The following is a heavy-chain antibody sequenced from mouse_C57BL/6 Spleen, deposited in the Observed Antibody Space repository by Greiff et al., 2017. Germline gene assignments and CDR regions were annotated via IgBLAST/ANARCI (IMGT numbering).Heavy chain of an antibody. V-gene: IGHV1-42*01. CDR1: GYSFTGYY. D-gene: IGHD1-1*01. CDR2: INPSTGGT. Sequence: EVQLQQSGPELVKPGASVKISCKASGYSFTGYYMNWVKQSPEKSLEWIGEINPSTGGTTYNQKFKAKATLTVDKSSSTAYMQLKSLTSEDSAVYYGARGSTVVADYFDYWGQGTTLTVSS. CDR3: ARGSTVVADYFDY. J-gene: IGHJ2*01.